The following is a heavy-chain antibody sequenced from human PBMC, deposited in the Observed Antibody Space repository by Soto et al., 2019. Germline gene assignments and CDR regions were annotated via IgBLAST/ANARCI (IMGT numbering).Heavy chain of an antibody. CDR1: GGTFSSYT. J-gene: IGHJ4*02. D-gene: IGHD1-26*01. Sequence: QVQLVKSGAEVKNPGSSVKVSCKASGGTFSSYTFIWVRQAPGQGLEWMGRIIPIIGKATSAQNFQGRVTITADKSTSTANLELSSLRSEDTAVYYCAMSDDVLNHEGPTSFYWGQGTQVTVSS. CDR3: AMSDDVLNHEGPTSFY. CDR2: IIPIIGKA. V-gene: IGHV1-69*02.